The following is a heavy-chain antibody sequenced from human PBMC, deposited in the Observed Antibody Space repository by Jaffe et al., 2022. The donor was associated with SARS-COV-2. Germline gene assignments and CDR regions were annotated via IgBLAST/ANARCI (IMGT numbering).Heavy chain of an antibody. J-gene: IGHJ4*02. CDR1: GGSIRSHY. CDR2: IHSSGSN. Sequence: QVQLQESGPGLMKPAETLSLTCAVSGGSIRSHYWTWIRQSPGKRLEWIGYIHSSGSNGYNPSLNSRVTMSVDTSKNQLSLKLTSVTAADTAVYYCTRVADGGLFDYWGQGTLVTVSP. V-gene: IGHV4-59*11. CDR3: TRVADGGLFDY.